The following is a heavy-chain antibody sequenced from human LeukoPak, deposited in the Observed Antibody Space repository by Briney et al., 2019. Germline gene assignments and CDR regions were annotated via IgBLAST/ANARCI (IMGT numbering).Heavy chain of an antibody. Sequence: PSQTLSLTCTVSGGSISSGSYYWSWIRQPAGKGLEWIGRIYTSGSTNYSPSPKSRVTISVDTSKNQFSLKLSSVTAADTAVYYCARDRRYYDSSGFDYWGQGTLVTVSS. CDR1: GGSISSGSYY. V-gene: IGHV4-61*02. J-gene: IGHJ4*02. D-gene: IGHD3-22*01. CDR3: ARDRRYYDSSGFDY. CDR2: IYTSGST.